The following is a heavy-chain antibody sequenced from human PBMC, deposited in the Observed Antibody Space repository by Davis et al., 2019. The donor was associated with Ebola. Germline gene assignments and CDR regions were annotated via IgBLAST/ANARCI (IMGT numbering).Heavy chain of an antibody. Sequence: SETLSLTCTVSGGSISSYYWSWIRQPAGKGLEWIGHIYYSGSTNYNPSLRSRVTISVDTSKNQFSLKLSSVTAADTAVYYCAATSGWNYGLGYYYYMDVWGKGTTVTVSS. J-gene: IGHJ6*03. CDR3: AATSGWNYGLGYYYYMDV. V-gene: IGHV4-59*08. D-gene: IGHD1-7*01. CDR2: IYYSGST. CDR1: GGSISSYY.